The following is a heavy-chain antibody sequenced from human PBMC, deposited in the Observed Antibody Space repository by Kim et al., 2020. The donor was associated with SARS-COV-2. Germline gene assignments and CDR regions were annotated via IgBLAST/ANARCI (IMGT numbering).Heavy chain of an antibody. J-gene: IGHJ3*01. Sequence: SETLSLTCAVSGGFISSGDWWTWVRQPPGEGLEWIGVIYHGGSTYYNASLKRRLTSSVDKSKNEFSLKLTSVTAADTAVYYCARALDMVRGVVNGIDFWGQGTMVIVS. CDR2: IYHGGST. CDR1: GGFISSGDW. V-gene: IGHV4-4*02. D-gene: IGHD3-10*01. CDR3: ARALDMVRGVVNGIDF.